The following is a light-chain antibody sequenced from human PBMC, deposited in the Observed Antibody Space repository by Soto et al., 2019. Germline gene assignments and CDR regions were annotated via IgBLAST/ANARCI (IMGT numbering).Light chain of an antibody. V-gene: IGKV1-39*01. Sequence: DIQMTQSPSSLSASVGDRVTITCRASQSISNNLNWYEQKSGKAPKLLIYAASILQTGVPSRFSGSGSGTDFTLTISSLQPEDFATYYCQQSCSTPRTFGQGTKVEIK. CDR1: QSISNN. CDR3: QQSCSTPRT. CDR2: AAS. J-gene: IGKJ1*01.